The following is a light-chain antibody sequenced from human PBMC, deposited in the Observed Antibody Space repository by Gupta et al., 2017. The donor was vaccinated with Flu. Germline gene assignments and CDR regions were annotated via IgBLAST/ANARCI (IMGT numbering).Light chain of an antibody. CDR2: EVS. J-gene: IGLJ3*02. Sequence: QSALTQPASVSGSPGQSITISCTGTSSDVGGYKFVSWYQQHPGKVPKLMIYEVSNRPSGVSYRFSGSKSGNMASLTISRLQAEDEADYYCSSYTSSRTWVFGGGTKLTVL. CDR3: SSYTSSRTWV. CDR1: SSDVGGYKF. V-gene: IGLV2-14*01.